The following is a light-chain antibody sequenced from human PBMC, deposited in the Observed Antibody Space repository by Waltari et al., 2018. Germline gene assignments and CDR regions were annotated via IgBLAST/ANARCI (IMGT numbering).Light chain of an antibody. J-gene: IGLJ2*01. V-gene: IGLV2-14*03. CDR3: SSFTSASTVGVI. Sequence: QSALTQPASVSGSPGQSITISCTGTSSDVGHYNYVSWYQQRPGKAPKLMIYDVSYRPAGISRRFSGAKSGSTASLTIYGLQAEDETDYYCSSFTSASTVGVIFGGGTKLTVL. CDR1: SSDVGHYNY. CDR2: DVS.